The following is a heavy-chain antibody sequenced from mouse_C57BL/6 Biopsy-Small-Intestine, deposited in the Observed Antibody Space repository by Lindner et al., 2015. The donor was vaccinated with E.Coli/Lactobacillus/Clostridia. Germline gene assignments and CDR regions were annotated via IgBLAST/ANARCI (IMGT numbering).Heavy chain of an antibody. CDR3: ARWLTGTLLEY. Sequence: VQLQESGAELMKPGASVRLSCKATGYTFPGYWIEWVKQRPGHGLEWIGEILPGSGSTKYNEKFKGKATFTADTSANTAYMQLSSLTTEDSAIYYCARWLTGTLLEYWGQGTTLTVSS. J-gene: IGHJ2*01. V-gene: IGHV1-9*01. D-gene: IGHD4-1*01. CDR2: ILPGSGST. CDR1: GYTFPGYW.